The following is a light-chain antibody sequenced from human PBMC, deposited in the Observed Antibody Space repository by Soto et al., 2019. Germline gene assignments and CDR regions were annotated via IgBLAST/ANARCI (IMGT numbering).Light chain of an antibody. Sequence: DIQMTQSPSTLSASVGDRVTITCRASQSISSYLNWYHQKPGKAPKLLIYAASSLQSGVPSRFSGSGSGTDFTLTISSLQPEDFGTYYCQQSFGTPRTFGQGTKVDIK. CDR3: QQSFGTPRT. CDR2: AAS. V-gene: IGKV1-39*01. J-gene: IGKJ1*01. CDR1: QSISSY.